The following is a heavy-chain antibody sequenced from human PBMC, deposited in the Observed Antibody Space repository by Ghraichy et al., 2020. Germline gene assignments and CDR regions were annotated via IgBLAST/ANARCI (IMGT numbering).Heavy chain of an antibody. D-gene: IGHD4-17*01. CDR1: GFTFSSYA. V-gene: IGHV3-23*01. CDR2: ISGSGGST. CDR3: AKVPTTVTTFDYFDY. J-gene: IGHJ4*02. Sequence: ETLSLTCAASGFTFSSYAMSWVRQAPGKGLEWVSAISGSGGSTYYADSVKGRFTISRDNSKNTLYLQMNSLRAEDTAVYYCAKVPTTVTTFDYFDYWGQGTLVTVSS.